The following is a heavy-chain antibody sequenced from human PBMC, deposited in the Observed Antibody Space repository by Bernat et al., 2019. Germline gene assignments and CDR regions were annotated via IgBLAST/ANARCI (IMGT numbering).Heavy chain of an antibody. CDR3: ATDHRNSGWLHFVN. D-gene: IGHD6-19*01. V-gene: IGHV3-30*01. CDR1: GFTFSSSA. J-gene: IGHJ4*02. Sequence: QVQMVESGGGVVQPGRSLRLSCAGPGFTFSSSAMHWVRQAPGKGLEWVALISYDGSNKYYADSVKGRFTISRDNLKNSLYLQMNSLRGEDTAVYYCATDHRNSGWLHFVNWGQGTLVTVSS. CDR2: ISYDGSNK.